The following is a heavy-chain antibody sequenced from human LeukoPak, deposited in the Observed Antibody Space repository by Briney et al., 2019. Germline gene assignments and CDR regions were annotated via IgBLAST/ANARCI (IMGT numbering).Heavy chain of an antibody. CDR1: GGSFSGYY. Sequence: SETLSLTCAVYGGSFSGYYWSWIRQPPGKGLEWIGEINHSGSTNYNPSLKSRVTISVDTSKNQFSLKLSSVTAADTAVYYCARGGWIQLWFLTHPRYYFDYWGQGTLVTVSS. CDR2: INHSGST. D-gene: IGHD5-18*01. CDR3: ARGGWIQLWFLTHPRYYFDY. V-gene: IGHV4-34*01. J-gene: IGHJ4*02.